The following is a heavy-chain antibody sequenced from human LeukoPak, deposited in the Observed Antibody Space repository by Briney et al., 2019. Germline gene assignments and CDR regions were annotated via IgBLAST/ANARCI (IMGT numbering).Heavy chain of an antibody. CDR1: GFTFSSYS. J-gene: IGHJ4*02. Sequence: HPGGSLRLSCAASGFTFSSYSMNWVRQAPGKGLEWVATMDGGGSATYYVDSVKGRFTITRDNAKNSLFLQMNSLRAEDTALYYCANEEWYRFDYWGQGTLVTVPS. CDR3: ANEEWYRFDY. V-gene: IGHV3-7*03. D-gene: IGHD2-8*01. CDR2: MDGGGSAT.